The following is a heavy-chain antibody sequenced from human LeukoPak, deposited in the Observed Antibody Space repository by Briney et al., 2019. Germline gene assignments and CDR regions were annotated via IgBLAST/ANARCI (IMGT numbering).Heavy chain of an antibody. D-gene: IGHD4-17*01. V-gene: IGHV4-59*13. CDR1: GGPMSSYH. CDR3: AREGTDSGDVA. CDR2: TYYSGST. J-gene: IGHJ1*01. Sequence: AEPLTLTCTVSGGPMSSYHWRWIRQPPGKGLEWIGYTYYSGSTNYNPSLKSRVTISVDTSKNQFSLKLSSVTAADTAVYYCAREGTDSGDVAWGQGTLVTVSS.